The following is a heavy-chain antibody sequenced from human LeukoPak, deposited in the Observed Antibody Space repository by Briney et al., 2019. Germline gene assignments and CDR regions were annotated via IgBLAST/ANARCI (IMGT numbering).Heavy chain of an antibody. CDR1: GFTFSSSE. V-gene: IGHV3-48*03. CDR3: AKLTPFDY. CDR2: ISSSGTTI. Sequence: GGSLRLSCAASGFTFSSSEMNWVRQAPGKGLEWVSHISSSGTTIYYADSVKGRSTISRDNAKNSVYLQMNSLRVEDTAVYYCAKLTPFDYWGQGTLVTVSS. J-gene: IGHJ4*02. D-gene: IGHD4-23*01.